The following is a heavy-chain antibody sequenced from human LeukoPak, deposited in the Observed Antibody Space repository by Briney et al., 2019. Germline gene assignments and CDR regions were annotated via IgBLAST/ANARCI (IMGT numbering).Heavy chain of an antibody. CDR2: IYYSGST. D-gene: IGHD3-22*01. CDR1: GGSISSSSYY. V-gene: IGHV4-39*01. CDR3: AGVPINMTVVVNAFHI. Sequence: PSETLSLTCTVSGGSISSSSYYWGWIRQPPGKGLEWIGSIYYSGSTYYNPSLKSRVTISVDTSKNQFSLKLSSVTAADTAVYYCAGVPINMTVVVNAFHIWGQGTMVTVSS. J-gene: IGHJ3*02.